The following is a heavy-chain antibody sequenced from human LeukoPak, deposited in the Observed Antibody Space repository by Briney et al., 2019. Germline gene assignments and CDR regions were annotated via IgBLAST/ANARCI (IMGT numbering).Heavy chain of an antibody. D-gene: IGHD6-6*01. CDR1: GYTFTSHY. V-gene: IGHV1-46*01. J-gene: IGHJ6*03. CDR3: ARDRWGSSESFYYYYYMDV. Sequence: ASVKVSCKASGYTFTSHYMHWVRQAPGQGLEWMGIINPSAGSTNYAQRFQGRVTMTRDMSTSTVYMELSGLRSEDTAVYYCARDRWGSSESFYYYYYMDVWGKGTTVTVSS. CDR2: INPSAGST.